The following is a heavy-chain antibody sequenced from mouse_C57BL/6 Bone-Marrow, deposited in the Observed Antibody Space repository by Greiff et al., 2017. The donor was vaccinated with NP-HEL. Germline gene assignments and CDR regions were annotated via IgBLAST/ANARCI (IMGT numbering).Heavy chain of an antibody. CDR3: ARLPLITTVVEGYFDV. V-gene: IGHV5-12*01. Sequence: EVQLVESGGGLVQPGGSLKLSCAASGFTFSDYYMYWVRQTPEKRLEWVAYISNGGGSTYYPDTVKGRFTISRDNAKNTLYLQMSRLKSEDTAMYYCARLPLITTVVEGYFDVWGTGTTVTVSS. CDR2: ISNGGGST. J-gene: IGHJ1*03. D-gene: IGHD1-1*01. CDR1: GFTFSDYY.